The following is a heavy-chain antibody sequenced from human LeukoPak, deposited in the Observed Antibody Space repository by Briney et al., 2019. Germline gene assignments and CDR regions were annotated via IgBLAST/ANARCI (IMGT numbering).Heavy chain of an antibody. V-gene: IGHV3-30*04. J-gene: IGHJ6*04. D-gene: IGHD3-9*01. Sequence: GRSLRLSCAASGFTFSSYAMLWVRQAPGKGLGWVAVISYDGSNKYYADSVKGRFTISRDNSKNTLYLQMNSLRAEDTAVYYCARELSSGYDILTGYPDTPYGMDVWGKGTTVTVSS. CDR2: ISYDGSNK. CDR1: GFTFSSYA. CDR3: ARELSSGYDILTGYPDTPYGMDV.